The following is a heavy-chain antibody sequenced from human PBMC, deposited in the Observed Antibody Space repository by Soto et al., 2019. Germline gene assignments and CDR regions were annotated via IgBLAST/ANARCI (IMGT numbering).Heavy chain of an antibody. CDR3: ARHGASGWYVDYYYGMDV. J-gene: IGHJ6*02. CDR2: IYYSGST. V-gene: IGHV4-39*01. CDR1: AGSISSSSYY. D-gene: IGHD6-19*01. Sequence: SETLSLTCTVSAGSISSSSYYWGWIRQPPGKGLEWIGSIYYSGSTYYNPSLKSRVTISVDTSKNQFSLKLSSVTAADTAVYYCARHGASGWYVDYYYGMDVWGQGTTVT.